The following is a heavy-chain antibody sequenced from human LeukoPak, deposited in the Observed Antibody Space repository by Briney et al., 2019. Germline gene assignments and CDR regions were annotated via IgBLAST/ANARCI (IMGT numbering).Heavy chain of an antibody. CDR3: ARGSSSWRNAFDI. J-gene: IGHJ3*02. CDR2: INNEGTGT. V-gene: IGHV3-74*01. CDR1: GFTFSSYL. D-gene: IGHD6-13*01. Sequence: GGSLRLSCAASGFTFSSYLMHWVRQAPGKGLVWVPRINNEGTGTSYADSVKGRFTISTDNAKNTLDLQMNSLRAEDTAVYYCARGSSSWRNAFDIWGQGTMVTVSS.